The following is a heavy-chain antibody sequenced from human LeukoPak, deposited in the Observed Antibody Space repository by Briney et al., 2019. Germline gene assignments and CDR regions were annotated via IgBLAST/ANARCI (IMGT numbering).Heavy chain of an antibody. CDR3: AKRASPPYYFDY. Sequence: GGSLRLSCAASGFTFSSYAMSWVRQAPGKGLEWVSAISTSGGSTYYADSVKGRFTISRDNSKNTLYLQMNSLSAEDTAVYYYAKRASPPYYFDYWGQGTLVTVSS. J-gene: IGHJ4*02. V-gene: IGHV3-23*01. CDR1: GFTFSSYA. CDR2: ISTSGGST.